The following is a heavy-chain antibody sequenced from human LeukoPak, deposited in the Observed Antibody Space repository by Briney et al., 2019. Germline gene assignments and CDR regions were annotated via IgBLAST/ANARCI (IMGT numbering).Heavy chain of an antibody. Sequence: GGSLRLSCTVSGFTVSSNSMSWLRQAPGEGLEWVSFIYSDNTHYSDSVKGRFTISRDNSKNTLYLQMNSLRAEDTAVYYCARRAGAYSHPYDYWGQGTLVTVSS. CDR3: ARRAGAYSHPYDY. V-gene: IGHV3-53*01. D-gene: IGHD4/OR15-4a*01. J-gene: IGHJ4*02. CDR1: GFTVSSNS. CDR2: IYSDNT.